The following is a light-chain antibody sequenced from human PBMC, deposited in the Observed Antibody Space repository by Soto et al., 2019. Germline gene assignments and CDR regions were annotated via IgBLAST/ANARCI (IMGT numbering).Light chain of an antibody. Sequence: EIVLTQSPGTLSLSPGEGATLSCRASQSVSSSFLAWYQQKPGQAPRLLIYGASSRATGIPDRFSGSGSGTGFTLTISRLEPEDFAVYYCQQYDSSPYTFGQGTKLEIK. CDR1: QSVSSSF. CDR3: QQYDSSPYT. J-gene: IGKJ2*01. CDR2: GAS. V-gene: IGKV3-20*01.